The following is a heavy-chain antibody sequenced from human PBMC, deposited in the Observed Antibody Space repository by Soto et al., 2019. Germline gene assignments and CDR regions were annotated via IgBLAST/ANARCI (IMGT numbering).Heavy chain of an antibody. CDR2: IYWNDDK. D-gene: IGHD6-19*01. Sequence: PKRVNTTQGVTLTFFFSGLSLKTSGVGVGWIRQPPGKALEWLGFIYWNDDKRYSPSLKSRLTITKDTSKNQVVLTMTNMDPVDTATYYCAKSGSSGWYGWFDPWGQGTLVTVSS. CDR1: GLSLKTSGVG. J-gene: IGHJ5*02. V-gene: IGHV2-5*01. CDR3: AKSGSSGWYGWFDP.